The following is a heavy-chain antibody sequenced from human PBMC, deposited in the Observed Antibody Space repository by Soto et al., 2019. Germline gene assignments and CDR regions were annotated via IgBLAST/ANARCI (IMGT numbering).Heavy chain of an antibody. Sequence: QVQLVQSGAEVRKPGSSVKVSCKAFGGTFSRYAFSWVRQAPGQGLEWMGRIIPISGTSNYAQKFHGRVTITADKSTTTAYMEASGLSPDDTAVYYCARESPLNGGSTGHFDYWGQGTLVTVAS. CDR3: ARESPLNGGSTGHFDY. J-gene: IGHJ4*02. CDR2: IIPISGTS. V-gene: IGHV1-69*06. CDR1: GGTFSRYA. D-gene: IGHD3-10*01.